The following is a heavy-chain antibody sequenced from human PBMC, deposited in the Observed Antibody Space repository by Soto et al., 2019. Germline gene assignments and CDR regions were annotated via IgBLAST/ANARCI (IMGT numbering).Heavy chain of an antibody. Sequence: SETLSLTCTVSGGSISSSSYYWGWIRQPPGKGLEWIGSIYYSGSTYYNPSLKSRVTISVDTSKNQFSLKLSSVTAADTAVYYCARLGNYYDSSKAFDYWGQGTLVTVSS. D-gene: IGHD3-22*01. CDR3: ARLGNYYDSSKAFDY. CDR1: GGSISSSSYY. CDR2: IYYSGST. J-gene: IGHJ4*02. V-gene: IGHV4-39*01.